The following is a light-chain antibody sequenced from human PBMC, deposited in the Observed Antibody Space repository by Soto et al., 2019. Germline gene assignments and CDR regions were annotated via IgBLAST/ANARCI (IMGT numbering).Light chain of an antibody. Sequence: EIELVQSAGTRSLSPGESATLSCVASQSVSSSYLAWYQQKPGQPPRLLIYDASTRATRIPSRFSGSGSGTEFTLTISSLQSEDFAVYYCQQYDNWPRTFGQGTKVDI. CDR3: QQYDNWPRT. J-gene: IGKJ1*01. V-gene: IGKV3-15*01. CDR2: DAS. CDR1: QSVSSSY.